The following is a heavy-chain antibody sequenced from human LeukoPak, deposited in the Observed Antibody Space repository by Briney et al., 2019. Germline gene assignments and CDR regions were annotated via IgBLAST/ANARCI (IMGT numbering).Heavy chain of an antibody. Sequence: GGSLRLSCAASGFTFSSYSMNWVRQAPGKGLEWVSYISSSSSTIYYADSVKGRFTISRDNAKNSLYLQMNSLRAEDTAVYYCARDPPLITAAGSRYFQHWGQGTLVTVSS. CDR2: ISSSSSTI. CDR1: GFTFSSYS. J-gene: IGHJ1*01. CDR3: ARDPPLITAAGSRYFQH. V-gene: IGHV3-48*01. D-gene: IGHD6-13*01.